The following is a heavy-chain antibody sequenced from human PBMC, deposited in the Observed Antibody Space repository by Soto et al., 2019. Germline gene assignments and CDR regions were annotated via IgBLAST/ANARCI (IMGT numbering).Heavy chain of an antibody. Sequence: QVQLQESGPGLVKPSQTLSLNCSVSGDSINNADYYWSWIRQHAGQGLAWIGYIYYSGTTYYNPSRKGRVTISLDTSKNQFSLEMSSVTAADTAVYYCARVRGHAFDIRGQGTMVTVSS. V-gene: IGHV4-31*03. J-gene: IGHJ3*02. D-gene: IGHD3-10*01. CDR1: GDSINNADYY. CDR2: IYYSGTT. CDR3: ARVRGHAFDI.